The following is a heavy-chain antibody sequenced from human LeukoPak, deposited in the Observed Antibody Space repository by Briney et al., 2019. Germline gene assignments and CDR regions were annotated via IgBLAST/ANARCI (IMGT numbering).Heavy chain of an antibody. CDR2: IYYSGST. CDR1: GGSISSSSYY. V-gene: IGHV4-39*07. J-gene: IGHJ4*02. CDR3: ARYIAAAATYYFDY. D-gene: IGHD6-13*01. Sequence: SETLTLTCTVSGGSISSSSYYWGWIRQPPGKGLEWIGSIYYSGSTYYNPSLKSRVTISVDTSKNQFSLELSSVTAADTAVYYCARYIAAAATYYFDYWGQGTLVTVSS.